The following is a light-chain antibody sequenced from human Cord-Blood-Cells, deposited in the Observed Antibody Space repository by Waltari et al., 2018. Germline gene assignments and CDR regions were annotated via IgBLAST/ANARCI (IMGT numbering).Light chain of an antibody. CDR3: QQSYSTPLT. J-gene: IGKJ4*01. CDR2: AAF. Sequence: DIQMTQSPSSLSAAVGDRVTITCRESQSISSYLNWYQQKPGKAPKLLIYAAFSLQSGVPSRFSGSGSGTDFTLTISSLQPEDFATYYCQQSYSTPLTFGGGTKVEIK. V-gene: IGKV1-39*01. CDR1: QSISSY.